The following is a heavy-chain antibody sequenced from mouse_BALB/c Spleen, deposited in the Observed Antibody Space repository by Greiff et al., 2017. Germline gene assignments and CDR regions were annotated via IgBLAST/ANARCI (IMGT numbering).Heavy chain of an antibody. Sequence: QVHVKQSGAELAKPGASVKMSCKASGYTFTSYWMHWVKQRPGQGLEWIGYINPSTGYTEYNQKFKDKATLTADKSSSTAYMQLSSLTSEDSAVYYCARPLYYYGDYWGQGTTLTVSS. CDR2: INPSTGYT. CDR1: GYTFTSYW. CDR3: ARPLYYYGDY. V-gene: IGHV1-7*01. J-gene: IGHJ2*01. D-gene: IGHD2-1*01.